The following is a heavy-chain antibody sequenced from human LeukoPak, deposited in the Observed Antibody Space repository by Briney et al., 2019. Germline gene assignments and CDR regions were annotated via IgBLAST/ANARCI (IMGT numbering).Heavy chain of an antibody. D-gene: IGHD3-22*01. CDR1: GGSISSGGYS. CDR2: IYHGGST. Sequence: SETLSLTCAVSGGSISSGGYSWSWIRQPPGKGLEWIGYIYHGGSTYYNPSLKSRVTISVDRSKNQFSLKLSSVTAADTAVYYCASSTTYYYDSSGYVMDVWGQGTTVTVSS. CDR3: ASSTTYYYDSSGYVMDV. V-gene: IGHV4-30-2*01. J-gene: IGHJ6*02.